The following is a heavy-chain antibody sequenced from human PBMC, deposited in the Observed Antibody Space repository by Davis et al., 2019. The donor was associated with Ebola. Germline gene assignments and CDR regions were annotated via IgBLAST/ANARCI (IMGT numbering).Heavy chain of an antibody. J-gene: IGHJ6*04. CDR3: ARMAAVTTPMTYYYYGMDV. D-gene: IGHD4-17*01. V-gene: IGHV3-21*04. CDR2: ISSSSSYI. Sequence: PGGSLRLSCAASGFTFSSYSMNWVRQAPGKGLEWVSSISSSSSYIYYADSVKGRFTISRDNAKNSLYLQMNSLRAEDTAVYYCARMAAVTTPMTYYYYGMDVWGKGTTVTVSS. CDR1: GFTFSSYS.